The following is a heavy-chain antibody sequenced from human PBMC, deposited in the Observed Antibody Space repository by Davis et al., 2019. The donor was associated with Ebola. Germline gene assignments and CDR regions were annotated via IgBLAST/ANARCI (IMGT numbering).Heavy chain of an antibody. Sequence: GESLKISCAASGFIVSTKYMGWVRQAPGKGLEWVSVIYSGGNTYYADSVRGRFTISRDNYKNTLLLQMYSLRVEDTAEYYCARSLWDEFDQWGQGTPVTVSS. J-gene: IGHJ4*02. CDR2: IYSGGNT. CDR3: ARSLWDEFDQ. CDR1: GFIVSTKY. D-gene: IGHD3-10*01. V-gene: IGHV3-53*01.